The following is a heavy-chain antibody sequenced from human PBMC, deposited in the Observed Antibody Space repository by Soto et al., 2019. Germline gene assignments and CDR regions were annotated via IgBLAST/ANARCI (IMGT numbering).Heavy chain of an antibody. V-gene: IGHV5-10-1*01. CDR1: GYSFTSYW. D-gene: IGHD6-13*01. CDR3: ASLAAAADYYYYGMDV. CDR2: IDPSDSYT. Sequence: GESLKISCKGSGYSFTSYWISWVRQMPGKGLEWMGRIDPSDSYTNYSPSFQGHVTISADKSISTAYLQRSSLKASDTAMYYCASLAAAADYYYYGMDVWGQGTTVTVSS. J-gene: IGHJ6*02.